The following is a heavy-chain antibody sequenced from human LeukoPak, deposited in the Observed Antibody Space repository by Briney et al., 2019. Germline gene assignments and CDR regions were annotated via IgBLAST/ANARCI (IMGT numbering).Heavy chain of an antibody. CDR3: ASRPYYYYGMDV. J-gene: IGHJ6*02. V-gene: IGHV1-2*04. CDR1: GYTFTGYY. CDR2: INPNSGGT. Sequence: ASVKVSCKASGYTFTGYYMHWVRQAPGQGLEWMGWINPNSGGTNYAQKFQGWVTMTRDTSISTAYMELSRLRSDDTAVYYCASRPYYYYGMDVWGQGTTVTVSS.